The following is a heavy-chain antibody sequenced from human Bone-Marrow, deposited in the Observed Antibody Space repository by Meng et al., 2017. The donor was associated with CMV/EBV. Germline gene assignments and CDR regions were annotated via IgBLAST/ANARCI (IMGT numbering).Heavy chain of an antibody. CDR2: ITDSGSAT. D-gene: IGHD2-15*01. CDR1: GFTFSGYY. J-gene: IGHJ5*02. Sequence: GSLKISCAASGFTFSGYYMSWIRQAPGKGLEWVSYITDSGSATYYADSVKGRFTISRDNAKNSLYLQMNSLRVEDTAVYYCARDASRSCSGGSCYWFDPWGQGTLVTVSS. CDR3: ARDASRSCSGGSCYWFDP. V-gene: IGHV3-11*04.